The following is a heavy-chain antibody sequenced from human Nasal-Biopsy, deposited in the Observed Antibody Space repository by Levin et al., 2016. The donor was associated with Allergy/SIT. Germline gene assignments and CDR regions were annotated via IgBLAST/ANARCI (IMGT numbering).Heavy chain of an antibody. J-gene: IGHJ4*02. V-gene: IGHV3-7*03. D-gene: IGHD6-13*01. Sequence: GESLKISCGASGFSFSSYWMTWVRQAPGKGLEWVANINRDGSEKHYVDSVKGRFAISRDNTKNSLSLQMNSLRADDTAIYFCAREGQVAAAFDYWGQGTLVTVSS. CDR1: GFSFSSYW. CDR3: AREGQVAAAFDY. CDR2: INRDGSEK.